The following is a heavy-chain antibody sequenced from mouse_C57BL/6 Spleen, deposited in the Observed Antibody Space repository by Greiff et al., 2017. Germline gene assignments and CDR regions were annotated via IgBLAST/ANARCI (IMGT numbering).Heavy chain of an antibody. CDR3: ARIYDGYSYWYFDV. CDR1: GYTFTSYW. D-gene: IGHD2-3*01. V-gene: IGHV1-59*01. Sequence: QVQLQQPGAELVRPGTSVKLSCTASGYTFTSYWMHWVKQRPGQGLEWIGVIDPSDSYTNYNQKFKGKATLPVDTSSDTAYVQLSLLTSEDSAVYYLARIYDGYSYWYFDVWGTGTTGTVSS. CDR2: IDPSDSYT. J-gene: IGHJ1*03.